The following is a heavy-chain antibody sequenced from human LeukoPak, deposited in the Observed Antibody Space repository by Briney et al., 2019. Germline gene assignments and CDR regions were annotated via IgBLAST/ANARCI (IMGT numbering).Heavy chain of an antibody. CDR1: GGTFSGYA. J-gene: IGHJ4*02. CDR3: ATLVVPAANDY. V-gene: IGHV1-69*13. CDR2: IIPIFGTA. D-gene: IGHD2-2*01. Sequence: SVKVSCKASGGTFSGYAISWVRQAPGQGLEWMGGIIPIFGTANYAQKFQGRVTITADESTSTAYMELSSLRSEDTAVYYCATLVVPAANDYWGQGTLVTVSS.